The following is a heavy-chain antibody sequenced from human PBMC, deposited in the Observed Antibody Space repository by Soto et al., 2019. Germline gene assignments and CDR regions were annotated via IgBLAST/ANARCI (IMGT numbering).Heavy chain of an antibody. D-gene: IGHD2-15*01. Sequence: EVQLVESGEGLVQPGGSLRLSCAASGFTFSSYNIHWIRQAPGKGLEFVSAISRSGDRTYYADSVKGRFTITRXXSKXXVWLQMGSLRAEDMAVYYCARARCSSGQCYYFDYWGRGALVSVSS. CDR3: ARARCSSGQCYYFDY. CDR1: GFTFSSYN. V-gene: IGHV3-64*02. J-gene: IGHJ4*02. CDR2: ISRSGDRT.